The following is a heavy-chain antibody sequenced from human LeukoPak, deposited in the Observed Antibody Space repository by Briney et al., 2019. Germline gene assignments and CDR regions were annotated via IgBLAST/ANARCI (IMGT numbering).Heavy chain of an antibody. J-gene: IGHJ6*03. CDR3: SLRNKSPNYYYYMDV. D-gene: IGHD3-3*01. CDR2: IRYDGSNK. CDR1: GFTFSSYG. Sequence: PGGSLRLSCAASGFTFSSYGMHWVRQAPGKGLEWVAFIRYDGSNKYYADSVKGRFTISRDNSKNTLYLQMNNLRAEDTAVYYCSLRNKSPNYYYYMDVWGKGTTVTVSS. V-gene: IGHV3-30*02.